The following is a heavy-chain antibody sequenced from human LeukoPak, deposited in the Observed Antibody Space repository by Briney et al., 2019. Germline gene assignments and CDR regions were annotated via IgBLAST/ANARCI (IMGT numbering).Heavy chain of an antibody. D-gene: IGHD6-13*01. V-gene: IGHV3-7*03. CDR3: ARPIAAAGTGGDY. Sequence: GGSLRLSCGASGFTFSNYWMSWVRQAPGKGLEWVINISQDGSGKNYADSVEGRFTISRDSSKNTLYLQMNSLRAEDTAVYYCARPIAAAGTGGDYWGQGTLVTVSS. J-gene: IGHJ4*02. CDR2: ISQDGSGK. CDR1: GFTFSNYW.